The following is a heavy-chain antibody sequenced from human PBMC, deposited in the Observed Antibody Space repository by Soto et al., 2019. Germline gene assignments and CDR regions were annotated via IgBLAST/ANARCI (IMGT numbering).Heavy chain of an antibody. CDR3: ARKARAEAGPRLDY. CDR2: IIPIFGTT. CDR1: GGTFSSYA. Sequence: QVQLVQSGAEVKKPGSSVKVSCKASGGTFSSYAISWVLQAPGQGLEWRGGIIPIFGTTNYAQTFQGRVTITADETTTTAYMELSSLRSEITAVYHCARKARAEAGPRLDYRRQRTLFTVSS. J-gene: IGHJ4*02. D-gene: IGHD6-19*01. V-gene: IGHV1-69*12.